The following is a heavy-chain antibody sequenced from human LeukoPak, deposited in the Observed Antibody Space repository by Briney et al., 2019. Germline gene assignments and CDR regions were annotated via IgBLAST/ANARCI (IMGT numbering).Heavy chain of an antibody. D-gene: IGHD3-22*01. CDR1: GFTFSSYS. Sequence: PGGSLRLSCEVSGFTFSSYSMNWVRQAPGKGLEWVSSISSSSRYIYYADSVKGRFTISRDNAKNSLYLQMNSLRAEDTAVYYCARGGGSAFYDDRFDYWGQGTLVTVSS. J-gene: IGHJ4*02. V-gene: IGHV3-21*01. CDR2: ISSSSRYI. CDR3: ARGGGSAFYDDRFDY.